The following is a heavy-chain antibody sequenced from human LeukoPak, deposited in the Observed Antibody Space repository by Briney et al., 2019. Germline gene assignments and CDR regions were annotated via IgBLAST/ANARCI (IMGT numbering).Heavy chain of an antibody. CDR3: ARDTLGEGEDANYAVYYFDY. J-gene: IGHJ4*02. CDR1: GFTVSSNY. D-gene: IGHD4/OR15-4a*01. CDR2: IKQDGNEK. V-gene: IGHV3-7*01. Sequence: GGSLRLSCAASGFTVSSNYMSWVRQAPGKGLEWVANIKQDGNEKYYADSVKGRFTISRDNGKNSLDLQMNSLRADDTAVYYCARDTLGEGEDANYAVYYFDYWGQGTVVTVSS.